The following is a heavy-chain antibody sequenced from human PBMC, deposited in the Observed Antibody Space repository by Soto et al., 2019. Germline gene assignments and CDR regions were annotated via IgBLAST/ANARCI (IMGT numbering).Heavy chain of an antibody. Sequence: ASVKVSCKASGGTFSSYAISWVRQAPGQGLEWMGGIIPIFGTANYAQKFQGRVTITADESTSTAYMELSSLRSEDTAVYYCASRTPNDYSNYGGVYNRLAPWGQGTLVTVSS. D-gene: IGHD4-4*01. J-gene: IGHJ5*02. CDR3: ASRTPNDYSNYGGVYNRLAP. CDR2: IIPIFGTA. V-gene: IGHV1-69*13. CDR1: GGTFSSYA.